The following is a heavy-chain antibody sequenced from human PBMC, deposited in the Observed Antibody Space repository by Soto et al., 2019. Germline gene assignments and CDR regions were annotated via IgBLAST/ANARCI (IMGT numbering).Heavy chain of an antibody. J-gene: IGHJ4*02. Sequence: KESGPTLVRPAQTITLTCGFSGFSLSSYGMGVAWIRQPPGKALEWLALIYWDDDKRYSPSLKDRLAISKDTSSNQVVLTITNMDPGDTATYFCAHAGDYDLLTFDHWGPGTLVTVSS. CDR2: IYWDDDK. CDR3: AHAGDYDLLTFDH. CDR1: GFSLSSYGMG. D-gene: IGHD4-17*01. V-gene: IGHV2-5*02.